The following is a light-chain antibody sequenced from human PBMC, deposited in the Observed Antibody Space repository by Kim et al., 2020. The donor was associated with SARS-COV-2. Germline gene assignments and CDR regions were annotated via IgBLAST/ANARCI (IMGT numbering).Light chain of an antibody. CDR3: SSYAGSNRGV. CDR1: SSVVGGYNY. CDR2: EVS. Sequence: QSALTQPPSASGSPGQSVTISCTGTSSVVGGYNYVSWYQQHPGKAPKLMIYEVSKRPSGVPDRFSGSKSGNTASLTVSGLQAEDEADYYCSSYAGSNRGVFGGGTQLTVL. V-gene: IGLV2-8*01. J-gene: IGLJ3*02.